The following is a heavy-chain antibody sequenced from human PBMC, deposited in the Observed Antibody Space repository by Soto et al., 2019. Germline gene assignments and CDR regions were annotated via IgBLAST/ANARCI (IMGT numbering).Heavy chain of an antibody. J-gene: IGHJ6*02. CDR1: GLPFHNYG. CDR2: ISGSGHRT. V-gene: IGHV3-23*04. D-gene: IGHD2-21*02. Sequence: EVRLVESGGGLVQPGESVRLSCAASGLPFHNYGLSWVRQVPGKGLEWVSAISGSGHRTYYADSVKGRFTISRDNSKNTVYMQMNSLRVEDTALYYCAKESVPGETAVLYYYGMDVWGQGTTVTVSS. CDR3: AKESVPGETAVLYYYGMDV.